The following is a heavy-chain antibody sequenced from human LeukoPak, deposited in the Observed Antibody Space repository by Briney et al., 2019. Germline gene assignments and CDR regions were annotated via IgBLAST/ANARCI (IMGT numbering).Heavy chain of an antibody. CDR3: GTDVPTRRGADC. D-gene: IGHD1-26*01. CDR2: IWYDGSNK. CDR1: GFTFSSYG. V-gene: IGHV3-33*01. Sequence: PGGSLRLSCAASGFTFSSYGMQWVRQAPGKGREWGAVIWYDGSNKYYADSVKGRFTISRDNSKNTMYLQMNSLRAEDTAVYYCGTDVPTRRGADCWGQGTLVTVSS. J-gene: IGHJ4*02.